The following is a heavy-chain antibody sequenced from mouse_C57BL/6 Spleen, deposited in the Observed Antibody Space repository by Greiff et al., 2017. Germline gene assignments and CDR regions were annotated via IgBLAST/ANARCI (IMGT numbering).Heavy chain of an antibody. CDR2: ISSGGSYT. J-gene: IGHJ2*01. V-gene: IGHV5-6*01. CDR3: ARHITTVVATREYIDY. CDR1: GFTFSSSG. Sequence: EVQLVESGGDLVKPGGSLKLSCAASGFTFSSSGMSWVRQTPDKRLEWVATISSGGSYTYYPASVKGRFTISGDNTKNTLYLKMSSLKSEDTAMYYCARHITTVVATREYIDYWGQGTTLTVAS. D-gene: IGHD1-1*01.